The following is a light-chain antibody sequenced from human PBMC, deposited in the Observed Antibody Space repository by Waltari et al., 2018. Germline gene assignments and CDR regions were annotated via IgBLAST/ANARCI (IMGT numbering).Light chain of an antibody. CDR1: QSVSRPY. Sequence: VLTQSPGTLSMPPGEGPPFSCRASQSVSRPYIVWYQPRPGQAPRLLIYASSSRATGIPDRFSGSGSATDCTLTISRLEPEDFAVYYCQQYDGSPHTFGQGTKVEMK. V-gene: IGKV3-20*01. CDR2: ASS. J-gene: IGKJ1*01. CDR3: QQYDGSPHT.